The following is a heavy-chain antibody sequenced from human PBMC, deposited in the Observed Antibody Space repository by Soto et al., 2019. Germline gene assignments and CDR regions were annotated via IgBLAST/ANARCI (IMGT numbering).Heavy chain of an antibody. D-gene: IGHD6-6*01. CDR1: GFTVSSNY. Sequence: EVQLVESGGGLVQPGGSLRLSCAASGFTVSSNYMSWVRQAPGKGLEWVSVIYSGGSTYYTDSVKGRFTISRDNSKNTLYLQMNSLRAEDTAVYYCARDLRIAARPDDKFDYWGQGTLVTVSS. V-gene: IGHV3-66*01. CDR2: IYSGGST. J-gene: IGHJ4*02. CDR3: ARDLRIAARPDDKFDY.